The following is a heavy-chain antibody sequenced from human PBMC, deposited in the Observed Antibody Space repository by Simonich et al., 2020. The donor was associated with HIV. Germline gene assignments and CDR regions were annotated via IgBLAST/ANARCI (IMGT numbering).Heavy chain of an antibody. CDR1: GGSLSGHY. D-gene: IGHD3-22*01. J-gene: IGHJ4*02. CDR3: ARSPYYYDISGDLDY. V-gene: IGHV4-34*01. Sequence: QVQLQPWGAGLLKPSETLSLTCVVYGGSLSGHYWSWFRQHPGKGLEWIGEINHSRNTNYNPALKGRVAISVDTSKNQFSLNLSSVTAADTAVYYCARSPYYYDISGDLDYWGQGTLVTVSS. CDR2: INHSRNT.